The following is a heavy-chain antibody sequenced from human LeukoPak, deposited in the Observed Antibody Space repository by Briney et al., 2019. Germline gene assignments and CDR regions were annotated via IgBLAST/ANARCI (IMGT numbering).Heavy chain of an antibody. J-gene: IGHJ4*02. Sequence: PGGSLRLSCAASGFTFSDYYMSWIRQAPGKGLEWVSYISSSGSTIYYADSVKGRFTISRDNAKNSLYLQVNSLRAEDTAVYYCAREPLRYFDWSPFDYWGQGTLVTVSS. CDR1: GFTFSDYY. D-gene: IGHD3-9*01. CDR2: ISSSGSTI. V-gene: IGHV3-11*01. CDR3: AREPLRYFDWSPFDY.